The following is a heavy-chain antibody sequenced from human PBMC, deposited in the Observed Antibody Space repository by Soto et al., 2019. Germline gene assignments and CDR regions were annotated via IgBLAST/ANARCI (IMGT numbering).Heavy chain of an antibody. D-gene: IGHD1-1*01. CDR3: ALWGFRDGNNSKYNYSGMDV. V-gene: IGHV1-69*01. CDR1: GGTFNRYT. J-gene: IGHJ6*02. Sequence: VQLVQSGAEVKKPGSSVKLSCKASGGTFNRYTISWVRQAPGQGLEWMGGIIPIFGTANYAQKFQGRVAIIADELTSAAYMELRSLRSEDTAVYYCALWGFRDGNNSKYNYSGMDVWGQGTTVTVSS. CDR2: IIPIFGTA.